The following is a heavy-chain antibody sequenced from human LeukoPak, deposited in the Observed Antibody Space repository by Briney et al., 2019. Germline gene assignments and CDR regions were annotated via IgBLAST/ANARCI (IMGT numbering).Heavy chain of an antibody. V-gene: IGHV1-69*04. Sequence: SVKVSCKASGGTFSSYAISWVRLAPGQGLEWMGRIIPILGIANYAQKFQGRVTITADKSTSTAYMELSSLRSEDTAVYYCARENGAYCGGDCYFDYWGQGTLVTVSS. D-gene: IGHD2-21*02. CDR3: ARENGAYCGGDCYFDY. CDR2: IIPILGIA. J-gene: IGHJ4*02. CDR1: GGTFSSYA.